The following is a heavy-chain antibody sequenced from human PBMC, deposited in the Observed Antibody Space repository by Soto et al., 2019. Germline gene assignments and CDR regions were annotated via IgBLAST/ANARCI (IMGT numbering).Heavy chain of an antibody. J-gene: IGHJ5*02. CDR3: ARVPGP. CDR2: IYHSGST. D-gene: IGHD7-27*01. V-gene: IGHV4-30-2*01. Sequence: SETMSLTCAVSSGSIISGGYSWSWIRQPPGKGLEWIGYIYHSGSTYYNPSLKSRVTISVDRSKNQFSLKLSSVTAADTAVYYCARVPGPWGQGTLVTVSS. CDR1: SGSIISGGYS.